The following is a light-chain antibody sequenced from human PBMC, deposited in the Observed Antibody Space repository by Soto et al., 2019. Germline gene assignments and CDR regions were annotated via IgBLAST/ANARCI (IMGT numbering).Light chain of an antibody. Sequence: DIQMTQSASTLSVSVRNRVTITCRASQSISGWLAWYQQKKGTAPKLLIYDASTLQSGVPSRFSGGGSGTEFNLTISGLQTDDFATYYCQQYNIYSWTFGQGTKVDIK. CDR3: QQYNIYSWT. J-gene: IGKJ1*01. CDR2: DAS. CDR1: QSISGW. V-gene: IGKV1-5*01.